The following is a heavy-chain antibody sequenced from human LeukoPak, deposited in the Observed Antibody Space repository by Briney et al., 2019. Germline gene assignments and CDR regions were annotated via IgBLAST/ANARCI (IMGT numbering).Heavy chain of an antibody. D-gene: IGHD6-6*01. V-gene: IGHV3-21*01. Sequence: GGSLRLSCAASGFTFSSYSMNWVRQAPGKGLEWVSSISSSSSYIYYADSVKGRFTISRDNAKNTLYLQMTSLRADDTAVYYCARGGTGSSVFGYWGQGTLVTVSS. J-gene: IGHJ4*02. CDR2: ISSSSSYI. CDR1: GFTFSSYS. CDR3: ARGGTGSSVFGY.